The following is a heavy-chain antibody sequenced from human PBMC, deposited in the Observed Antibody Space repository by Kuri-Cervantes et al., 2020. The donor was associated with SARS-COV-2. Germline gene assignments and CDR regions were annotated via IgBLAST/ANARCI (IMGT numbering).Heavy chain of an antibody. CDR3: ARLGKYCSGGSCSTDAFDI. Sequence: KVSCKGSGYSFTSYWIGWVRQMPGKGLEWMGIIYPGDSDTRYSPSFQGQVTISADKSISTAYLQWSSLKASDTAMYYCARLGKYCSGGSCSTDAFDIWGQGTMVTVSS. J-gene: IGHJ3*02. D-gene: IGHD2-15*01. V-gene: IGHV5-51*01. CDR2: IYPGDSDT. CDR1: GYSFTSYW.